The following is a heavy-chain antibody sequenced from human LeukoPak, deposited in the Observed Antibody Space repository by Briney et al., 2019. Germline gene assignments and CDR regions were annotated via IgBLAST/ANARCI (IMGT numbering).Heavy chain of an antibody. CDR3: AGAAAGTSDAFDI. CDR1: GGSISNYY. V-gene: IGHV4-59*12. J-gene: IGHJ3*02. Sequence: SETLSLTCTVSGGSISNYYWNWIRQPPGKGLEFIGYIYYTGSTNYNPSLKSRVTISLDTSKNLFSLKLSSVTAADTAVYYCAGAAAGTSDAFDIWGQGTMVTVSS. CDR2: IYYTGST. D-gene: IGHD6-13*01.